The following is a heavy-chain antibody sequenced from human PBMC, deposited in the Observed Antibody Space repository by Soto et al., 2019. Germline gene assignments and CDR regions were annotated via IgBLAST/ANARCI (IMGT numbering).Heavy chain of an antibody. D-gene: IGHD4-4*01. CDR2: ISYDGSNK. Sequence: GGSLRLSCAASGFTFSSYGMHWVRQAPGKGLEWVAVISYDGSNKYYADSVKGRFTISRDNSKNTLYLQMNSLRAEDTAVYYCANSLYSNYERGFLYYYGMDVWGQGTTVTVSS. V-gene: IGHV3-30*18. CDR3: ANSLYSNYERGFLYYYGMDV. CDR1: GFTFSSYG. J-gene: IGHJ6*02.